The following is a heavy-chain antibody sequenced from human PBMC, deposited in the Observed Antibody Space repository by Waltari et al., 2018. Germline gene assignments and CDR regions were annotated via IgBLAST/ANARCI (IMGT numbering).Heavy chain of an antibody. CDR3: ARRNGDRSNWFDP. CDR1: GGSISSSSYY. D-gene: IGHD4-17*01. V-gene: IGHV4-39*01. J-gene: IGHJ5*02. Sequence: QLQLQESGPGLVKPSETLSLTCTVSGGSISSSSYYWGWIRQPPGKGLEWIGSIYYSGRTYYNPSLKSRVTISVDTSKNQFSLKLSSVTAADTAVYYCARRNGDRSNWFDPWGQGTLVTVSS. CDR2: IYYSGRT.